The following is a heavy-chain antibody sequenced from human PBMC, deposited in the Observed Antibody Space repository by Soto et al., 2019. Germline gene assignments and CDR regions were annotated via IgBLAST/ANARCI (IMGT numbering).Heavy chain of an antibody. CDR1: GFTFSTYA. Sequence: GALRLSCAASGFTFSTYALSWVRQAPGKGLEWVSAISANGQGIYYADSVRGRFTISRDNSKNTIFLHMDSLRAEDTAVYYCAKDRNYPRDQFHYWGQGTLVTVSS. D-gene: IGHD1-7*01. J-gene: IGHJ4*02. V-gene: IGHV3-23*01. CDR3: AKDRNYPRDQFHY. CDR2: ISANGQGI.